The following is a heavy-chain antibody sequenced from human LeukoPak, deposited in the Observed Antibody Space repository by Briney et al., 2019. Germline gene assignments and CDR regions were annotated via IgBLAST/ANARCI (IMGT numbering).Heavy chain of an antibody. V-gene: IGHV4-59*01. J-gene: IGHJ6*02. D-gene: IGHD2-2*01. Sequence: SETLSLTCTVSGGSISSYCWSWIRQPPGKGLEWIGYIYYSGSTNYNPSLKSRVTISVDTSKNQFSLKLSPVTAADTAVYYCASSYYAHYYYYGMDVWGQGTTVTVSS. CDR3: ASSYYAHYYYYGMDV. CDR1: GGSISSYC. CDR2: IYYSGST.